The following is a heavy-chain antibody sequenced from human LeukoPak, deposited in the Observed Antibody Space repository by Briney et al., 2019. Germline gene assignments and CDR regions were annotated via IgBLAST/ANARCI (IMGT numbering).Heavy chain of an antibody. CDR1: GYTFTSYY. CDR2: INPSAGNT. J-gene: IGHJ3*02. Sequence: ASVEVSSKASGYTFTSYYIHWVRQAPGQGLEWMGLINPSAGNTAYAQKFQGRGSMTSDTSTSTVYMELSSLRSEDTAVYYCARQKNDYGDYPDAFDIWGQGTMVTVSS. CDR3: ARQKNDYGDYPDAFDI. V-gene: IGHV1-46*01. D-gene: IGHD4-17*01.